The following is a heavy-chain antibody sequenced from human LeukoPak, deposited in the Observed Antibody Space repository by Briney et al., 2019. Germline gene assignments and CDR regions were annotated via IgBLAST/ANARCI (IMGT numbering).Heavy chain of an antibody. CDR1: GGSISSHY. CDR2: IYYSGST. CDR3: ARGGPYYDSSGAFDY. D-gene: IGHD3-22*01. J-gene: IGHJ4*02. V-gene: IGHV4-59*11. Sequence: PSETLSLTCTVSGGSISSHYWGWIRQPPGKGLEWIGYIYYSGSTNYNPSLKSRVTISVDTSKNQFSLKLSSMTAADTAVYYCARGGPYYDSSGAFDYWGQGTLVTVSS.